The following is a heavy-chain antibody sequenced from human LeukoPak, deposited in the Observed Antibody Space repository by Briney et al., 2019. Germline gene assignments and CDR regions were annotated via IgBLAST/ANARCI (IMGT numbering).Heavy chain of an antibody. V-gene: IGHV1-8*01. Sequence: ASVKVSCKASGYTFTSYDINWVRQATGQGLEWMGRMNPNSGNTGYAQKFQGRVTMTRNTSISTAYMELSSLRSEDTAVYYCARGRGYGGKNWFDPWGQGTLVTVSS. CDR2: MNPNSGNT. CDR3: ARGRGYGGKNWFDP. CDR1: GYTFTSYD. D-gene: IGHD4-23*01. J-gene: IGHJ5*02.